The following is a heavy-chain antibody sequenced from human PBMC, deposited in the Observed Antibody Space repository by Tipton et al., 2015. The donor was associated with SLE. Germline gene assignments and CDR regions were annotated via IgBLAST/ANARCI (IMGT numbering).Heavy chain of an antibody. CDR3: ARDVKDGIEY. Sequence: QLVQSGAEVKKPGASVKVSCKASGYLFNGYGISWVRQAPGQGLEWMGWISGYNGDTNYAQKFRGRIIMTTDTSTSTAYMEVRSLRSDDTAIYYCARDVKDGIEYWGQGAQVAVSS. CDR2: ISGYNGDT. J-gene: IGHJ4*02. V-gene: IGHV1-18*01. CDR1: GYLFNGYG. D-gene: IGHD5-24*01.